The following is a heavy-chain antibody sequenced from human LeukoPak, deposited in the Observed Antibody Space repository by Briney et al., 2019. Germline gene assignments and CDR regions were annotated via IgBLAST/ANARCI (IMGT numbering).Heavy chain of an antibody. CDR1: GYSFTSYW. J-gene: IGHJ6*02. V-gene: IGHV5-51*01. CDR2: IYPGDSDT. CDR3: ARQPMVRVVIPQNDYYYGMDV. D-gene: IGHD3-10*01. Sequence: GESLKISCKGSGYSFTSYWIGWVRQMPGKGLEWMGIIYPGDSDTRYSPSFQGQVTISADKSISTAYLQWSGLKASDTAMYYSARQPMVRVVIPQNDYYYGMDVWGQGTTVTVSS.